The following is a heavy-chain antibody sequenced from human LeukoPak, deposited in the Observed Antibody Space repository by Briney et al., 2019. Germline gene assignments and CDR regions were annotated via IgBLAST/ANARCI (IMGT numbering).Heavy chain of an antibody. CDR2: INHSGST. V-gene: IGHV4-34*01. CDR1: GGSFSGYY. Sequence: SETLSLTCAVYGGSFSGYYWSWIRQPPGKGLEWIGEINHSGSTNYNPSLKSRVTISVDTSKNQFSLKVYSVTAADTAMYYCSPRTQRGFDSWGQGILVTVSS. J-gene: IGHJ4*02. CDR3: SPRTQRGFDS. D-gene: IGHD2-15*01.